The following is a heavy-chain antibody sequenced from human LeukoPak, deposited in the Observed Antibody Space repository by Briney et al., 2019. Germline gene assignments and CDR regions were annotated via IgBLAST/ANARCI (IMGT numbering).Heavy chain of an antibody. D-gene: IGHD6-13*01. CDR3: ARLGAAAYYPFDY. CDR2: IYSSGST. J-gene: IGHJ4*02. V-gene: IGHV4-61*02. CDR1: GGSISSSSYY. Sequence: PSETLSLTCTVSGGSISSSSYYWSWIRQPAGKGLDWIGRIYSSGSTNYNPSLKSRVAMSVDTSKNQFSLKLSSVTAADTAVYYCARLGAAAYYPFDYWGQGILVTVSS.